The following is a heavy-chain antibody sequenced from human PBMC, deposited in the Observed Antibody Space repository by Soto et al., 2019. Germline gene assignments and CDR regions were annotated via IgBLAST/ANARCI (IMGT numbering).Heavy chain of an antibody. V-gene: IGHV3-23*01. D-gene: IGHD3-10*01. Sequence: GGSLRLSCAASGFTFSSYTMSWVRQVPGKGLEWVSGIGGSGDSRYYADSVKGRFTISRDNSKNTLYLQMNSLRPEDTAVYYCSKSAVQVWFEYFDYWGQGSQVTVSS. CDR1: GFTFSSYT. J-gene: IGHJ4*02. CDR3: SKSAVQVWFEYFDY. CDR2: IGGSGDSR.